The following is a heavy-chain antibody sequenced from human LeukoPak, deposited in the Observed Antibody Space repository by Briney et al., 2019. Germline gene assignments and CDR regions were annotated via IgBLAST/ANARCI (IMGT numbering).Heavy chain of an antibody. CDR3: ARESASGGYYDYYYGRDV. D-gene: IGHD1-26*01. V-gene: IGHV3-33*01. J-gene: IGHJ6*02. CDR2: IWYDGSNK. Sequence: GRSLRLSCAASGFTFSSYGMHWVRQAPGKGLEWVAVIWYDGSNKYYADSVKGRFTISRDNSKNTQYLQMNSLRAEGTAVYYCARESASGGYYDYYYGRDVWCQGTTVTVSS. CDR1: GFTFSSYG.